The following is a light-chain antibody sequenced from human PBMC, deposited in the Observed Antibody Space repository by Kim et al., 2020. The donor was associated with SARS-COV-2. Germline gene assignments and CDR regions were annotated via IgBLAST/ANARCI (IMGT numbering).Light chain of an antibody. J-gene: IGLJ2*01. CDR2: KDS. V-gene: IGLV3-27*01. CDR3: YSAADNNLV. CDR1: VRAKKK. Sequence: VSPGKTARVACSGDVRAKKKSSRWFQQKPGQAPVLVIYKDSERPSGIPERFSGSSSGTTVTLTISGAQVEDEADYYCYSAADNNLVFGGGTQLTVL.